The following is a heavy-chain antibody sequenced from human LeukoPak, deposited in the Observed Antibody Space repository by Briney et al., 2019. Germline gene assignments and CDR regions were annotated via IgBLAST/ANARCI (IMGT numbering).Heavy chain of an antibody. D-gene: IGHD4/OR15-4a*01. Sequence: GGSLRLSCAASGFTFSSFWMNWVRQAPGKGLEWVANIKQDGSEKYYVDSVKGRFNISRDNAKVSLYLQMNTLRADDTAVYYCARDPVVGAWYNWFDPWGQGTLVTVSS. V-gene: IGHV3-7*01. J-gene: IGHJ5*02. CDR3: ARDPVVGAWYNWFDP. CDR2: IKQDGSEK. CDR1: GFTFSSFW.